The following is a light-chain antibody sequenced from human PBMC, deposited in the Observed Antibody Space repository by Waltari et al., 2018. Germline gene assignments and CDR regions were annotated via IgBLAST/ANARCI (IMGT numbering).Light chain of an antibody. CDR3: QSADSSCTDLV. V-gene: IGLV3-25*03. CDR2: TDS. J-gene: IGLJ2*01. Sequence: SYELPQPPSVSVSPGQTARITCSADALAKHYGSWYQQKPGQAPAEVIYTDSERPSGIPERVAGSSSGTTVTLTISGGQAEDEADDYCQSADSSCTDLVFGGGTKLTVL. CDR1: ALAKHY.